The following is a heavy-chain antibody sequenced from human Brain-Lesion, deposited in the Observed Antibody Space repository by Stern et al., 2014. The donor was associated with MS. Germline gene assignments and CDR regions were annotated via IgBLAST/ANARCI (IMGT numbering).Heavy chain of an antibody. CDR2: IYYIGST. CDR3: ARGESSRYYYYFDY. V-gene: IGHV4-30-4*01. Sequence: MQLVESGPGLVKPSQTLSLTCNVSGDSISSGDNYWSWFRQSPGKGLEWIGYIYYIGSTFYNPSLKSRVTISVDTSQNQFSLRLSSVTAADTAVYYCARGESSRYYYYFDYWGQGTLVTVSS. D-gene: IGHD3-22*01. CDR1: GDSISSGDNY. J-gene: IGHJ4*02.